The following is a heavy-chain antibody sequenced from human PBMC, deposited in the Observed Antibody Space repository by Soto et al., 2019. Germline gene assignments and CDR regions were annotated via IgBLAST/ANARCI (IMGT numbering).Heavy chain of an antibody. CDR1: GASISSADYS. CDR3: ARGLITGSHYSGGWYYFDS. CDR2: IYYTGNT. Sequence: PSETLSLTCTVSGASISSADYSWGWIRQPPGKGLEYIGSIYYTGNTYYNSSLMSRVTISLDTSKNQFSLQLTSVTAADTAVYYCARGLITGSHYSGGWYYFDSWGQGTQVTVSS. J-gene: IGHJ4*02. V-gene: IGHV4-39*01. D-gene: IGHD6-19*01.